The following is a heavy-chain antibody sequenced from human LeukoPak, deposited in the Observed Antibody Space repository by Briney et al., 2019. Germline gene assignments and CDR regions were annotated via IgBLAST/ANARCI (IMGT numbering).Heavy chain of an antibody. CDR1: GYTFTGHY. CDR3: AREVGGSYSDDY. V-gene: IGHV1-2*02. CDR2: INPNSGGT. Sequence: ASVKVSFKASGYTFTGHYMHLVRQAPGQGLEWMGWINPNSGGTNYAQKFQGRVTMTRDTSISTAYMELSRLRSDDTAVYYCAREVGGSYSDDYWGQGTLVTVSS. J-gene: IGHJ4*02. D-gene: IGHD1-26*01.